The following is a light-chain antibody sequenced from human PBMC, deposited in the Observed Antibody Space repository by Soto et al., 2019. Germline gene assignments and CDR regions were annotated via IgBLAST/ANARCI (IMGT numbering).Light chain of an antibody. V-gene: IGLV2-23*01. J-gene: IGLJ1*01. CDR2: EGS. CDR1: SSDVGSYNL. Sequence: QSALTQPASVSGSPGQSITISCTGTSSDVGSYNLVSWYQQHPGKAPKLMIYEGSKRPSGVSNRFSGSKSGNTASLTISGLQAEDDADYYCCSYAGRGVFGTGTKVTVL. CDR3: CSYAGRGV.